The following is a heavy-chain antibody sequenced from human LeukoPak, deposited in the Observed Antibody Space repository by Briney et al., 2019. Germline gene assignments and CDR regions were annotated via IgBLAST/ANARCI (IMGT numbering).Heavy chain of an antibody. CDR1: GYTFTGYY. CDR3: ARDLGRIALFDY. D-gene: IGHD3-16*01. Sequence: ASVKVSCKASGYTFTGYYMHWVRQAPGQGLEWMGWINPNSGGTNYAQKFQGRVTMTRDTSISTAYMELSRLRSDDTAVYYCARDLGRIALFDYWGQGTLVTVSS. V-gene: IGHV1-2*02. CDR2: INPNSGGT. J-gene: IGHJ4*02.